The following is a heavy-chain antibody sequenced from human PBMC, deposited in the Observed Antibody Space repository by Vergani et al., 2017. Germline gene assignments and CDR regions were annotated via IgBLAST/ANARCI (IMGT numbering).Heavy chain of an antibody. D-gene: IGHD6-13*01. J-gene: IGHJ1*01. CDR2: IYHGANT. CDR3: AKTGIASVGTGGVL. V-gene: IGHV4-38-2*02. Sequence: QVQLQESGPGLVKPSETLSLTCTVSGYSISSDYYWGWIRQSPGKGLEWLGSIYHGANTFYNPSLKSRVAISADTSTNQFSLKVTSVTAADTAVYYCAKTGIASVGTGGVLWGQGTQVTVSS. CDR1: GYSISSDYY.